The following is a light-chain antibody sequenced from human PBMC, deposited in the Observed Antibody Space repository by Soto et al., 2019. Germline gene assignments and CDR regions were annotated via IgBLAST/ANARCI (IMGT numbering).Light chain of an antibody. CDR3: PQSYTTPRLS. CDR1: QSITNF. Sequence: DIQMTQSPSSLSASVGDKLTITCRANQSITNFLNWYQKKPGEVPTRLIYAASRLESGVPSRFSGSGSGSDFATTINSRQPEDFATYYCPQSYTTPRLSFGGGTRVEFK. V-gene: IGKV1-39*01. CDR2: AAS. J-gene: IGKJ4*01.